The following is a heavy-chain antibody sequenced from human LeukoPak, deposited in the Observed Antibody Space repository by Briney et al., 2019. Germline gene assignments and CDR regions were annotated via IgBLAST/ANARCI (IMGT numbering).Heavy chain of an antibody. V-gene: IGHV4-59*12. CDR2: IYYSGST. Sequence: SETLSLTCTVSGGSISSYYWSWIRQPPEKGLEWIGYIYYSGSTNYNPSLRSRVTMSVDTSKNQFSLKLTSVTAADTAVYYCARQFYSGSSYRFDSWGQGTLVTVSS. CDR1: GGSISSYY. CDR3: ARQFYSGSSYRFDS. D-gene: IGHD6-6*01. J-gene: IGHJ4*02.